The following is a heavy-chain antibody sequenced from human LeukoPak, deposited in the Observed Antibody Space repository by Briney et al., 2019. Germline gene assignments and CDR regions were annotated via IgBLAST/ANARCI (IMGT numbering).Heavy chain of an antibody. CDR2: MYLGDSDI. CDR1: GYSFTSYW. CDR3: ARLGSGTYSPEFDF. D-gene: IGHD3-10*01. V-gene: IGHV5-51*01. Sequence: GESLKISCKGSGYSFTSYWIGWVRQIPGKGLEWMGTMYLGDSDIRYSPSSQGQVTISADKSISTAYLHWSSLRASDTAMYYCARLGSGTYSPEFDFWGQGTLVTVSS. J-gene: IGHJ4*02.